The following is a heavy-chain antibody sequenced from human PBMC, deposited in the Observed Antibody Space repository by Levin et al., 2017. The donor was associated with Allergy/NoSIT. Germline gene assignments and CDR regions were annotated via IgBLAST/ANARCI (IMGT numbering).Heavy chain of an antibody. V-gene: IGHV3-11*05. Sequence: GESLKISCAASGFIVSDSYMSWIRQAPGKGLEWVSYISRGNSYTNYLDSVKGRFTISRDNAKNSLSLQMNSLRAEDTAIYYCARGRVPNDYWGQGTLVTVSS. CDR1: GFIVSDSY. J-gene: IGHJ4*02. D-gene: IGHD3-10*01. CDR2: ISRGNSYT. CDR3: ARGRVPNDY.